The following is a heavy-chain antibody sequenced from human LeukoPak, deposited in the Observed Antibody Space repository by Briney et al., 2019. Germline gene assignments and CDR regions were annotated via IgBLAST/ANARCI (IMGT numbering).Heavy chain of an antibody. V-gene: IGHV3-23*01. CDR2: IYASGENT. D-gene: IGHD1-26*01. Sequence: GGSLRLSCAASGFTFSTYAMNWVRQAPGKGLDWVSGIYASGENTYYADSVKGRFTISRDSSKNTLYLQMNSLRGEDTAVYYCVRGLRELPYWGQGTLVTVSS. CDR3: VRGLRELPY. CDR1: GFTFSTYA. J-gene: IGHJ4*02.